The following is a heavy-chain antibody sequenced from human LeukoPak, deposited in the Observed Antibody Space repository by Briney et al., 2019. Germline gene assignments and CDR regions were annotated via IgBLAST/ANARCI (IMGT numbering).Heavy chain of an antibody. Sequence: GGSLRLSCEASGFTFINYAMTWVRQAPGKGPEWVSGFTGGGGGAYYADSVRGRFTISRDNSMNTLSLQMNSLRAEDTAIYYCARWHNSGSYYYMDVWGKGTTVTVSS. J-gene: IGHJ6*03. CDR2: FTGGGGGA. CDR1: GFTFINYA. D-gene: IGHD6-19*01. V-gene: IGHV3-23*01. CDR3: ARWHNSGSYYYMDV.